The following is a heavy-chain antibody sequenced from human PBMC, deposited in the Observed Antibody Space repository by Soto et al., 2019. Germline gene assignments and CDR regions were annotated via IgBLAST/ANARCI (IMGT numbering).Heavy chain of an antibody. CDR2: LNPNSGNT. J-gene: IGHJ6*02. D-gene: IGHD6-13*01. V-gene: IGHV1-8*01. CDR3: ATKGRWYVGYYYYGMDV. CDR1: GYTFNNYD. Sequence: ASVKVSCKASGYTFNNYDINWVRQATGQGLEWMGWLNPNSGNTGFAQKFQGRVTMTRNTSISTAYMELSGLRSEDTAVYYCATKGRWYVGYYYYGMDVWGQGTTVTVSS.